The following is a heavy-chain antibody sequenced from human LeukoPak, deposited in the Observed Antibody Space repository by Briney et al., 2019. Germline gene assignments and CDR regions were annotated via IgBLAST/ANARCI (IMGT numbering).Heavy chain of an antibody. CDR3: AKDFPYYYGSGLRALDY. D-gene: IGHD3-10*01. CDR2: ISGSGGST. J-gene: IGHJ4*02. CDR1: GFTFSSFA. V-gene: IGHV3-23*01. Sequence: PGGSLRLSCAASGFTFSSFAMSWVRQAPGKGREWVSAISGSGGSTYYADSVKGRFTISRDNSKNTLYLQMSSLRAEDTAVYYCAKDFPYYYGSGLRALDYWGQGTLVTVSS.